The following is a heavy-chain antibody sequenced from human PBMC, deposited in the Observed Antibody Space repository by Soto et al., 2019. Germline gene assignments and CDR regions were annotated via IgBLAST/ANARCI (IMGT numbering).Heavy chain of an antibody. V-gene: IGHV1-2*02. CDR3: SSESQLRCLEWFRVPPPFDP. CDR2: INPNSGGT. D-gene: IGHD3-3*01. Sequence: ASVKVSCKASGYTFTGYYMHWVRQAPGQGLEWMGWINPNSGGTNYAQKFQGRVTMTRGTSISTAYMEVSRLRSDDTAVYYCSSESQLRCLEWFRVPPPFDPWGQGTLVTVSS. CDR1: GYTFTGYY. J-gene: IGHJ5*02.